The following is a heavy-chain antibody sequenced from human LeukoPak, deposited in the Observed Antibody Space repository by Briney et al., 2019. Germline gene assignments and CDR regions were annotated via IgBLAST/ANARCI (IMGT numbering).Heavy chain of an antibody. CDR2: IKQDGNEI. J-gene: IGHJ4*02. CDR1: GFTFSSHW. V-gene: IGHV3-7*01. Sequence: GGSLRLSCAASGFTFSSHWMTWVRQAPGKGLEWVANIKQDGNEINYVDSVKGRFTISRDNAKTSLYLQMNSLRAEDTAVYYCARAHYDFNFDYWGQGTLVTVSS. D-gene: IGHD3-3*01. CDR3: ARAHYDFNFDY.